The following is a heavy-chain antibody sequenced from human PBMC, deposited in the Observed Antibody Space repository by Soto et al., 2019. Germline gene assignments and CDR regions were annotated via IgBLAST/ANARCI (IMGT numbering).Heavy chain of an antibody. D-gene: IGHD2-15*01. CDR2: ISAYSGNT. CDR3: ARSFCSGGSCYLDY. V-gene: IGHV1-18*01. CDR1: GYTFTTFG. J-gene: IGHJ4*02. Sequence: QVQLVQSGGEVKKPGAAVKVSCKASGYTFTTFGIGWVRQAPGQGLEWMGWISAYSGNTEYPEKLQARVTTTIDTSTSTTYMELRSLRSDDTAVYYCARSFCSGGSCYLDYWGQGALVTVSS.